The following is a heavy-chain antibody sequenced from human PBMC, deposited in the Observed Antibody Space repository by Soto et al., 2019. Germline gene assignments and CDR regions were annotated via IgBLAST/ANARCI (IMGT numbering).Heavy chain of an antibody. J-gene: IGHJ4*02. D-gene: IGHD5-18*01. CDR3: ATGYTYGSY. CDR1: GLTFSTSA. V-gene: IGHV3-30-3*01. Sequence: GGSLRLSCAASGLTFSTSAMHWVRQAPGKGLEGVAVISYDGSNENYADSVKGRFTISRDNSKNTLYLQMNSLRAEDTAVYFCATGYTYGSYWGQGTLVTVSS. CDR2: ISYDGSNE.